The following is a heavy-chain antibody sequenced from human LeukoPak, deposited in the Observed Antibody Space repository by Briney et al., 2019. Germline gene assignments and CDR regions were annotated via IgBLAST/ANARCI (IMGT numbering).Heavy chain of an antibody. D-gene: IGHD3-3*01. J-gene: IGHJ4*02. CDR3: ARGRARRLFAQQPLDY. CDR1: GFTFSSFW. CDR2: INHSGST. Sequence: PGGSLRLSCAASGFTFSSFWMSWVRQAPGKGLEWIGEINHSGSTNYNPSLKSRVTITVDTSKNQFSLKLSSVTAADTAVYYCARGRARRLFAQQPLDYWGQGTLVTVSS. V-gene: IGHV4-34*01.